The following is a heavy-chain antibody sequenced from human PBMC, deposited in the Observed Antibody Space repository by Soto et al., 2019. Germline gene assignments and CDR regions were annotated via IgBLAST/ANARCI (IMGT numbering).Heavy chain of an antibody. CDR1: GGSISSYY. CDR3: ARGYDSSGYRGPYFDY. V-gene: IGHV4-59*01. D-gene: IGHD3-22*01. Sequence: SETLSLTCTVSGGSISSYYWSWIRQPPGKGLEWIGYIYYSGSTNYNPSLKSRVTISVDTSKNQFSLKLSSVTAADTAVYYCARGYDSSGYRGPYFDYWGQGTLVTVSS. CDR2: IYYSGST. J-gene: IGHJ4*02.